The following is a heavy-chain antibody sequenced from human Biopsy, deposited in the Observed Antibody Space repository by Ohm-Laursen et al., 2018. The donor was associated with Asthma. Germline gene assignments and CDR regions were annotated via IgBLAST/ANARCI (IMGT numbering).Heavy chain of an antibody. J-gene: IGHJ1*01. CDR2: IKHDGTEK. Sequence: PRLSCSASGFTFGDYWMSWVRQVPGKGLEWVANIKHDGTEKNHVDSLKGRFTISRDNAKNSLYLQMNSLRAEDTAVYYCARTFHFWSPYHAEHYQLWGQGTLVTVSS. D-gene: IGHD3-3*02. CDR1: GFTFGDYW. CDR3: ARTFHFWSPYHAEHYQL. V-gene: IGHV3-7*01.